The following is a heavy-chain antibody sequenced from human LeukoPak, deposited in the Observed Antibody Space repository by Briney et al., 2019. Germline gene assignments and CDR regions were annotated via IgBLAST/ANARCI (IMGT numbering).Heavy chain of an antibody. CDR2: ISSSGSTI. CDR1: GFTFTNYW. CDR3: ATGVTASH. J-gene: IGHJ4*02. D-gene: IGHD2-21*02. Sequence: EGSLRLSCAVSGFTFTNYWMSWARQSPGKGLEWVSYISSSGSTIYYADSVKGRFTISRDNAKNSLYLQMNSLRVEDTAVYYCATGVTASHWGPGTLVTVSS. V-gene: IGHV3-48*04.